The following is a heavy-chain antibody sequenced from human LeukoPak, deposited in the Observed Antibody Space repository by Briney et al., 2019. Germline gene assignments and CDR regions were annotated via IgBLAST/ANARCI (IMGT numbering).Heavy chain of an antibody. D-gene: IGHD4-17*01. Sequence: SETLSLTCTVSGGSISSYYWSWIRQPPGKGLEWIGYIYYSGITNYNPSLKSRVTISVDTSKNQFSLKLRSVTAADTAVYYCARKGTVTTYYYYYYGMDVWGQGTTVTVSS. CDR3: ARKGTVTTYYYYYYGMDV. CDR2: IYYSGIT. CDR1: GGSISSYY. J-gene: IGHJ6*02. V-gene: IGHV4-59*08.